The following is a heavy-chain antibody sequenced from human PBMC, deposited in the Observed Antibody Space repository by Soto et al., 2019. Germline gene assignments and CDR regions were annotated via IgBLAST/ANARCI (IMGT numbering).Heavy chain of an antibody. V-gene: IGHV3-7*03. D-gene: IGHD6-19*01. CDR3: ARSLTVRQWLGYYFDY. J-gene: IGHJ4*02. CDR2: IKQDGSEK. Sequence: GGSLRLSCAASGFTFSSYWMSWVRQAPGKGLEWVANIKQDGSEKYYVDSVKGRFTISRDNAKNSLYLQMNSLRAEDTAVYYCARSLTVRQWLGYYFDYWGQGTMVTVSS. CDR1: GFTFSSYW.